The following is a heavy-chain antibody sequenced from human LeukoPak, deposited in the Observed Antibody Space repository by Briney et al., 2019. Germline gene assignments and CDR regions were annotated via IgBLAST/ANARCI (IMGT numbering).Heavy chain of an antibody. CDR3: ARGRYYYYYIDE. J-gene: IGHJ6*03. CDR1: AYSISSDHS. V-gene: IGHV4-38-2*02. CDR2: IYHSGST. Sequence: SETLSLTCSVSAYSISSDHSWGWIRQPPGKGLEWIANIYHSGSTYYNPSLKSRATVSVDTSKNQFSLKLSSVTAADTAVYYCARGRYYYYYIDEWGKGTTVTVSS.